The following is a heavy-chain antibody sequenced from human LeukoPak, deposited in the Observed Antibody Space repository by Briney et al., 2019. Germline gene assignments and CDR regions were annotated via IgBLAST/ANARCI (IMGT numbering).Heavy chain of an antibody. J-gene: IGHJ4*02. CDR1: GFTFSSYG. V-gene: IGHV3-30*02. CDR2: IRYEGNDK. CDR3: AKDGQLI. Sequence: GGSLRLSCAASGFTFSSYGMHWVRQAPGKGLEWVAFIRYEGNDKYYADSVKGRFTISRDNSKNTLYLQMNSLRAEDTAVYYCAKDGQLIWGQGTLVTVSS. D-gene: IGHD1-1*01.